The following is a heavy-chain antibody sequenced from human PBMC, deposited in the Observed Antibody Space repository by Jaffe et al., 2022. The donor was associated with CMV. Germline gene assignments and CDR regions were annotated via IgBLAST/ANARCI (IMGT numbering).Heavy chain of an antibody. CDR3: ARDFPARMGVTGV. V-gene: IGHV3-66*01. Sequence: EVQLVESGGGLVQPGGSLRLSCAASGFTVSSNYVSWVRQAPGKGLEWVSVIYSGGSTYYADSVKGRFTISRDNSKNTLYLQMNSLRAEDTAVYYCARDFPARMGVTGVWGQGTMVTVSS. J-gene: IGHJ3*01. D-gene: IGHD2-21*02. CDR2: IYSGGST. CDR1: GFTVSSNY.